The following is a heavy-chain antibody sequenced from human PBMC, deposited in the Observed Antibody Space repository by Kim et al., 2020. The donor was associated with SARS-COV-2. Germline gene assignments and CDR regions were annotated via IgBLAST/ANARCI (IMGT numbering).Heavy chain of an antibody. CDR2: ISSSSSYT. D-gene: IGHD2-15*01. Sequence: GGSLRLSCAASGFTFSDYYMSWIRQAPGKGLEWVSYISSSSSYTNYADSVKGRFTISRDNAKNSLYLQMNSLRAEDTAVYYCARAFYPNVVVVAATDYWGQGTLVTVSS. CDR3: ARAFYPNVVVVAATDY. V-gene: IGHV3-11*06. J-gene: IGHJ4*02. CDR1: GFTFSDYY.